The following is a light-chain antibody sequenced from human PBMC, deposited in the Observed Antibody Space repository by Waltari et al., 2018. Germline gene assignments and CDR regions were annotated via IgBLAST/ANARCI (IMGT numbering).Light chain of an antibody. J-gene: IGKJ2*01. CDR2: GAY. CDR3: QHYDRSPLYT. CDR1: QSVSSDY. Sequence: EIVLTQSPGTLSLSPGDRATLSCRARQSVSSDYLAWYQQKPGQAPRLLIYGAYSRATGIPDRFSGSGSGTDVTLTISRLEPEDSAVYYCQHYDRSPLYTFGQGTKLEIK. V-gene: IGKV3-20*01.